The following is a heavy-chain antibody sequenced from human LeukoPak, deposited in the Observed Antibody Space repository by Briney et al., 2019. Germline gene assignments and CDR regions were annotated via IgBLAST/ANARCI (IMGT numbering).Heavy chain of an antibody. CDR1: GGSFSGYY. J-gene: IGHJ4*02. D-gene: IGHD3-22*01. CDR2: INHSGST. Sequence: SETLSLTCAVYGGSFSGYYWSWIRKPPGKGLEWIGEINHSGSTNYNPSLKSRVTISVDTSKNQFSLKLSSVTAADTAVYYCARSKLVRYYYDSSGYYRFDYWGQGTLVTVSS. CDR3: ARSKLVRYYYDSSGYYRFDY. V-gene: IGHV4-34*01.